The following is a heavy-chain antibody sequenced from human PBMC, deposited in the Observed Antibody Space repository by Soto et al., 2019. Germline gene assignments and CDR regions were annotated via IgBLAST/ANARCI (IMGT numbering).Heavy chain of an antibody. J-gene: IGHJ4*02. CDR1: GFPSSSYS. D-gene: IGHD1-26*01. CDR2: ISYDGSNK. V-gene: IGHV3-30*03. CDR3: ATTTRGGSYFNLLFDY. Sequence: PGGSLRLSCAASGFPSSSYSMHWVRQAPGKGLEWVAVISYDGSNKYYADSVKGRFTISRDNSKNTLYLQMNSLRAEDTAVYYCATTTRGGSYFNLLFDYWGQGTLVTSPQ.